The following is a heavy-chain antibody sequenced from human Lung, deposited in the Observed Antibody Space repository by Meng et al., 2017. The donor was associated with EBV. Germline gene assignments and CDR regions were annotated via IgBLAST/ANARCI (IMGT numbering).Heavy chain of an antibody. CDR1: GGSFSGYY. D-gene: IGHD1-14*01. CDR3: ARGRNALGY. J-gene: IGHJ4*02. V-gene: IGHV4-34*09. Sequence: QVQLEESGPGLVKPSQTLPLTCAVYGGSFSGYYWSWIRQPPGKGLEWIGEINHTGSTNYNPSLKSRVTISIDTSKNQFSLKLSSVTAADTAVYYCARGRNALGYWGQGTLVTGSS. CDR2: INHTGST.